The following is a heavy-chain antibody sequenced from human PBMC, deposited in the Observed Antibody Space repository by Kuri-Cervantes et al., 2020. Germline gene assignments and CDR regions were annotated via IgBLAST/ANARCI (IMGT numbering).Heavy chain of an antibody. V-gene: IGHV3-30-3*01. CDR1: GFTFSSYT. CDR2: ISYDGSNK. Sequence: GGSLRLSCAASGFTFSSYTMHWVRQAPGEGLEWVALISYDGSNKYYADSVKGRFTISRDNSKNTLYLQMNSLRAEDTAVYYCARDLGGSEGVNWGFDYWGQGTLVTVSS. D-gene: IGHD7-27*01. J-gene: IGHJ4*02. CDR3: ARDLGGSEGVNWGFDY.